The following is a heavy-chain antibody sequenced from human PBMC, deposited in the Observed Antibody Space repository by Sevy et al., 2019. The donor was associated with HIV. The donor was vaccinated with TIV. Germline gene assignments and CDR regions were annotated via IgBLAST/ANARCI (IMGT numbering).Heavy chain of an antibody. V-gene: IGHV3-15*01. J-gene: IGHJ6*02. D-gene: IGHD3-10*01. CDR2: IKSQSDGGTT. Sequence: GGSLRLSCAASGFTFSNAWMNWVRQPPGKGLEWVGRIKSQSDGGTTDYAAPVKGRFTNSIDDSKKTLYLQMNSLKTEDTAVYYCTTDLGALWIGEFKVKMAGYDGMDVWGQGTTVTVSS. CDR3: TTDLGALWIGEFKVKMAGYDGMDV. CDR1: GFTFSNAW.